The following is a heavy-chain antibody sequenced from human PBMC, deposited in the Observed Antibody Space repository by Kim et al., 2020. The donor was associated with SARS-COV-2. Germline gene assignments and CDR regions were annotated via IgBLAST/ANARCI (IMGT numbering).Heavy chain of an antibody. CDR2: IKEDGSTK. D-gene: IGHD1-1*01. CDR3: ASPRGVEATTG. Sequence: GGSLRLSRAASGFTFSSYWMSWVRQAPGKGLEWVANIKEDGSTKYYVDSVKGRFTISRDNANNSLYLLMNSLRAEDTAVYYCASPRGVEATTGWGQGTLVIVSS. J-gene: IGHJ1*01. CDR1: GFTFSSYW. V-gene: IGHV3-7*01.